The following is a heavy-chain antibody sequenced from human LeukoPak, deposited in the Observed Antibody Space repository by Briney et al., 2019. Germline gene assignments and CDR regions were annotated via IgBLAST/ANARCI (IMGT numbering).Heavy chain of an antibody. J-gene: IGHJ4*02. D-gene: IGHD2-21*02. Sequence: RRASVKVSCKASGGTFSSYAISWVRQAPGQGLEWMGRIIPILGIANYAQKFQGRVTITADKSTSTAYMELSSLRSEDTAVYYCAYYCGGDCYSIGYWGQGTLVTVSS. V-gene: IGHV1-69*04. CDR1: GGTFSSYA. CDR2: IIPILGIA. CDR3: AYYCGGDCYSIGY.